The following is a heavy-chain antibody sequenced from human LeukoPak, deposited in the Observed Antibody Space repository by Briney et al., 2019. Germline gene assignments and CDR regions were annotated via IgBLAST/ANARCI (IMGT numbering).Heavy chain of an antibody. V-gene: IGHV1-18*01. Sequence: ASVKVPCKASGYTFTSYGISWVRQAPGQGLEWMGWISAYNGNTNYAQKLQGRVTMTTDTSTSTAYMELRSLRSDDTAVYYCAREVPAARNFDYWGQGTLVTVSS. CDR1: GYTFTSYG. D-gene: IGHD2-2*01. CDR3: AREVPAARNFDY. CDR2: ISAYNGNT. J-gene: IGHJ4*02.